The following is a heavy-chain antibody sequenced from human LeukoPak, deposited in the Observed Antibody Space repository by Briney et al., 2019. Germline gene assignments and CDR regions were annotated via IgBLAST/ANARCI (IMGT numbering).Heavy chain of an antibody. D-gene: IGHD3-22*01. Sequence: AGGSLRLSCAASGFSLSDYNMNWVRQAPGKGLEWLSYISSSSSLIYYADSVKDRFTISRDNAQNLLYLHMNSLRGEDTAVYYCGRDGDYYDTSGYYHRKRSNDYWGRGTLVTVSS. V-gene: IGHV3-48*01. CDR1: GFSLSDYN. CDR2: ISSSSSLI. J-gene: IGHJ4*02. CDR3: GRDGDYYDTSGYYHRKRSNDY.